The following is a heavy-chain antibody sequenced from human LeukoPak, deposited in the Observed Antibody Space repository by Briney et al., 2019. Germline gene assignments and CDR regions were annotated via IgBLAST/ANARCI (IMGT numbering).Heavy chain of an antibody. D-gene: IGHD7-27*01. J-gene: IGHJ4*02. V-gene: IGHV3-30*02. CDR2: IRYDGTNK. Sequence: VGSLRLSCTASGFRFSGSGMHWVRQAPGKGLEWVAFIRYDGTNKYYADSVKGRFTISRDNFKNTLYVQMNSVRAEDSAVYYCAKTLGTSGYFDYWGQGTLVTVSS. CDR3: AKTLGTSGYFDY. CDR1: GFRFSGSG.